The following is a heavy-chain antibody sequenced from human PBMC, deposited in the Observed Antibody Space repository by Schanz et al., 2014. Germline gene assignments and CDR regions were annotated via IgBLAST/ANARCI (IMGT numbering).Heavy chain of an antibody. CDR2: INGYNGHT. CDR1: GGTFNSYT. V-gene: IGHV1-18*01. Sequence: QVQLVQSGAEVKKPGSSMKVSCKASGGTFNSYTINWVRQAPGQGLEWMGWINGYNGHTLYAQKFQGRVTMTTDTSTSTSYMELTSLRFDDTAVYYCARDFSAYVGNYFDYWGQGTLVNVSS. CDR3: ARDFSAYVGNYFDY. J-gene: IGHJ4*02. D-gene: IGHD5-12*01.